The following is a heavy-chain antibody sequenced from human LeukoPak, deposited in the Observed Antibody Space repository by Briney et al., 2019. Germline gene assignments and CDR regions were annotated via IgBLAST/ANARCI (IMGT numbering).Heavy chain of an antibody. Sequence: SETLSLTCTVSGGSISSSSYYWGWIRQPPGKGLEWIGSIYYSGSTYYNPSLKSRVTISVDTSKNQFSLKLSSVTAADTAVYYCARTVGATHYFDYWGQGTLVTVSS. J-gene: IGHJ4*02. CDR1: GGSISSSSYY. D-gene: IGHD1-26*01. CDR2: IYYSGST. CDR3: ARTVGATHYFDY. V-gene: IGHV4-39*01.